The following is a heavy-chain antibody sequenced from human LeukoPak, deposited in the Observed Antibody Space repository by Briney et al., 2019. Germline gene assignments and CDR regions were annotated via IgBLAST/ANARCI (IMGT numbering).Heavy chain of an antibody. J-gene: IGHJ6*02. V-gene: IGHV4-39*07. Sequence: SETLSLTCTVSGGSISSSSYYWGWIRQPPGKGLEWIGSIYYSGSTYYNPSLKSRVTISVDTSKNQFSLKLSSVTAADTAVYYCARGSDFWSGYYAVYYYYGMDVWGQGTTVTVSS. CDR3: ARGSDFWSGYYAVYYYYGMDV. CDR1: GGSISSSSYY. D-gene: IGHD3-3*01. CDR2: IYYSGST.